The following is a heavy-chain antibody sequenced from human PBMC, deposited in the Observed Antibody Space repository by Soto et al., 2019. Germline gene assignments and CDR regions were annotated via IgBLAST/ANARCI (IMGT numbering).Heavy chain of an antibody. V-gene: IGHV1-8*01. Sequence: QVQLVQSGAEVKKPGASVKVSCKASGYTFTSYDINWVRQATGQGLEWMGWLNPNSGNTGYAQKFQGRVTMTRDTAXXTGYMELSSLRSEDTAVYYCARGKYGSSDYYYAGYWGQGTLVTVSS. J-gene: IGHJ4*02. CDR1: GYTFTSYD. CDR2: LNPNSGNT. D-gene: IGHD3-22*01. CDR3: ARGKYGSSDYYYAGY.